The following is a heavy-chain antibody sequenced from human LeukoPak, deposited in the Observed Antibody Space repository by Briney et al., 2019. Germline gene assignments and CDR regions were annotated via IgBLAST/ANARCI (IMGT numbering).Heavy chain of an antibody. J-gene: IGHJ4*02. CDR2: INWNGGST. D-gene: IGHD2-21*02. V-gene: IGHV3-20*04. CDR3: ARIRDCGGDCPFDY. Sequence: PGGSLRLSCAASGFTFDDYGMSWVRQAPGKGLEWVSGINWNGGSTGYADSVKGRFTISRDNAKNSLYLQVNSLRAEDTALYYCARIRDCGGDCPFDYWGQGTLVTVSS. CDR1: GFTFDDYG.